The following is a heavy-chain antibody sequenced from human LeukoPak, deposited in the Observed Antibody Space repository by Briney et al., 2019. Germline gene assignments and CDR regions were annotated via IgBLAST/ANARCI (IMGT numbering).Heavy chain of an antibody. CDR1: GFTFSTYP. CDR3: AGGANWADAFDI. Sequence: PGGSLRLSCAASGFTFSTYPLNWVRQAPGKGLEWVSYISSSSGTIYYADSVKGRFTISRDNAKNSLFLQTNSLRAEDTAVYYCAGGANWADAFDIWGQGTMVTVSS. J-gene: IGHJ3*02. CDR2: ISSSSGTI. D-gene: IGHD3-16*01. V-gene: IGHV3-48*01.